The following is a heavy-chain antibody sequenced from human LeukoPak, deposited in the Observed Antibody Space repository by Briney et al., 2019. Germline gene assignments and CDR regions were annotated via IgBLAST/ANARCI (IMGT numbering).Heavy chain of an antibody. CDR1: GGTFSSYA. J-gene: IGHJ2*01. D-gene: IGHD3-16*02. V-gene: IGHV1-69*01. CDR3: ARGRMGELSLYGEDWYFDL. Sequence: SVKVSCKASGGTFSSYAISWVRQAPGQGLEWMGGIFPIFGTANYAQKFQGRVTITADESTSTAYMELSSLRSEDTAVYYCARGRMGELSLYGEDWYFDLWGRGTLVTVSS. CDR2: IFPIFGTA.